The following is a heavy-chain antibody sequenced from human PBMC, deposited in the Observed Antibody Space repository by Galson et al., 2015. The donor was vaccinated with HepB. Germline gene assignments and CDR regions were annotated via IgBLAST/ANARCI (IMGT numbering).Heavy chain of an antibody. CDR3: ARAVGYCSSSTCPAYAFDI. CDR2: MNPNSGNT. V-gene: IGHV1-8*01. CDR1: GYTFTSYD. Sequence: SVKVSCKASGYTFTSYDINWVRQATGQGLERMGWMNPNSGNTGYAQKFQGRVTMTRNTSISTAYMELSSLRSEDTAVYYCARAVGYCSSSTCPAYAFDIWGQGTMVTVSS. J-gene: IGHJ3*02. D-gene: IGHD2-2*01.